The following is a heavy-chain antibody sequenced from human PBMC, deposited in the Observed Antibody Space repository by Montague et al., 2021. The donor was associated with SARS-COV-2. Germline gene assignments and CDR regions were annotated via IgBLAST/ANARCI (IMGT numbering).Heavy chain of an antibody. Sequence: SLRLSFPASGFTFDDFAMHWVRQVPGKGLEWISFVSGDGGSTYYAGSVKGRFTISRDNNKNSLYLQMNSLRTEDTALYYCAKKGGTTTDFDSWGQGTLVTVSS. J-gene: IGHJ4*02. D-gene: IGHD1-1*01. CDR3: AKKGGTTTDFDS. V-gene: IGHV3-43*02. CDR2: VSGDGGST. CDR1: GFTFDDFA.